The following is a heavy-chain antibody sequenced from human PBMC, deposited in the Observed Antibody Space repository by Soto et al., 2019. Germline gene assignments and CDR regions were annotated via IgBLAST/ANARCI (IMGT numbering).Heavy chain of an antibody. D-gene: IGHD2-15*01. CDR3: ARAFVAAYYNWFDP. CDR1: GFTFRSYA. J-gene: IGHJ5*02. CDR2: ISGSGGST. Sequence: PGGSLRLSCAASGFTFRSYAMSWVRQAPGKGLEWVSAISGSGGSTYYADSVKGRFTIFRDNSKNTLYLQMNSLRAEDTAVYYCARAFVAAYYNWFDPWGQGTLVTVSS. V-gene: IGHV3-23*01.